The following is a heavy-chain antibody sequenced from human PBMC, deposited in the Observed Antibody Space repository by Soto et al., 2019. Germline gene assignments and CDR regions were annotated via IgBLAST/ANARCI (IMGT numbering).Heavy chain of an antibody. CDR3: ARDKGAYYSHLVY. V-gene: IGHV1-69*06. CDR2: IIPFFGTP. D-gene: IGHD3-22*01. J-gene: IGHJ4*02. Sequence: QVLLVQSGAEVKKPGSSVKVSCKLSGATFSSYAMSWVRQAPGQGLEWIGGIIPFFGTPNYAQKFQGRVTITADTSTATSYMEISSLRSDDTAEYYCARDKGAYYSHLVYWGQGTLVTVSS. CDR1: GATFSSYA.